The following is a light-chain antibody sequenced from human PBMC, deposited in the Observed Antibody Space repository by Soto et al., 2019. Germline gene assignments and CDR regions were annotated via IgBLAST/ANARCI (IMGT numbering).Light chain of an antibody. Sequence: QSVLTQPASVSGSPGQSITISCLGTSGDIGDYNYVSWYQQHPVKVPKVIIYDVSNRPSGVSYRFSGTKSGNTASLTVSVLQAEDEADYYCCSYTRSGTLSFGTGTNVT. V-gene: IGLV2-14*01. CDR2: DVS. CDR1: SGDIGDYNY. CDR3: CSYTRSGTLS. J-gene: IGLJ1*01.